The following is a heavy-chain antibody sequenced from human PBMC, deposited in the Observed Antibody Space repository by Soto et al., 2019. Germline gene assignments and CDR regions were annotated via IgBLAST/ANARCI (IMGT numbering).Heavy chain of an antibody. CDR3: VREPGDYLQRFDY. CDR1: GFILSDSV. D-gene: IGHD3-10*01. V-gene: IGHV3-30*09. J-gene: IGHJ4*01. CDR2: ISSDGNNK. Sequence: GGSLRLSCVASGFILSDSVIHWVRQAPGKGLEWVAVISSDGNNKYYSVSVEGRFAISRDNSKNTVSLQMDNLSADDAAVYYWVREPGDYLQRFDYWGHGTRVTVSS.